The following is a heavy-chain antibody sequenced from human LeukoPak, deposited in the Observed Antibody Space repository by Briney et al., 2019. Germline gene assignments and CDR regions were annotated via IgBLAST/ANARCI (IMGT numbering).Heavy chain of an antibody. CDR3: ARAAMNLDGYNWWYFDY. J-gene: IGHJ4*02. D-gene: IGHD5-24*01. CDR1: GYTFTGNY. Sequence: ASVKVSCKASGYTFTGNYMHWVRQAPGQGLEWMGWINPNSGGTKYAQKFQGWVTMTRDTSISTAYMELSRLRSDDTAVYYCARAAMNLDGYNWWYFDYWGQGTLVTVSP. CDR2: INPNSGGT. V-gene: IGHV1-2*04.